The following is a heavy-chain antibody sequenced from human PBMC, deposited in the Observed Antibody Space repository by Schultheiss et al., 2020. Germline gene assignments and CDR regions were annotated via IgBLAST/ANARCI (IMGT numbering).Heavy chain of an antibody. V-gene: IGHV3-30*03. CDR3: ARDHDAPYSSSWYDY. Sequence: GESLKISCAASGFTFSSYGMHWVRQAPGKGLEWVAVISYDGSNKYYADSVKGRFTISRDNAKNSLYLQMNSLRAEDTAVYYCARDHDAPYSSSWYDYWGQGTLVTVSS. CDR2: ISYDGSNK. D-gene: IGHD6-13*01. J-gene: IGHJ4*02. CDR1: GFTFSSYG.